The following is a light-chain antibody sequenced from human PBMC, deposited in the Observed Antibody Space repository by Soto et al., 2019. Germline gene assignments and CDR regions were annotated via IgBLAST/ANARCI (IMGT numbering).Light chain of an antibody. CDR1: QSISSY. J-gene: IGKJ4*01. V-gene: IGKV1-39*01. Sequence: DIQMTQSPSSLSASVGDRVTITCRASQSISSYLNWYQQKPGKAPKLLLYAASSLQSGVPSRFSGSGSGTYFTLTISSLQPEDFATYYCQQSYSTPPLTFGGGTKVEIK. CDR3: QQSYSTPPLT. CDR2: AAS.